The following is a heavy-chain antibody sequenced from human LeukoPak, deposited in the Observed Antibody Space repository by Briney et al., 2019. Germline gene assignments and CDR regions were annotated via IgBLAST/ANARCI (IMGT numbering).Heavy chain of an antibody. V-gene: IGHV3-23*01. D-gene: IGHD2-2*01. CDR3: AKDLRYCSSASCYYSGLDV. J-gene: IGHJ6*02. CDR2: ISGGGDGK. CDR1: GFTFSSYA. Sequence: GGSLRLSCAASGFTFSSYALAWGRQAPGKGVEWVSGISGGGDGKYYADSVKGRVTISRDNSKNTVFLQMNSLRAEDTAVYYCAKDLRYCSSASCYYSGLDVWGQGTTVTVSS.